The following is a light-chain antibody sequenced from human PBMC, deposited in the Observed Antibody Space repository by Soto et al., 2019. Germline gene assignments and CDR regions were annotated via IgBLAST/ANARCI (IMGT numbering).Light chain of an antibody. Sequence: DIQLTQSPSTLSASVGDTITITCRASQSINTWLAWYQQRPGKAPKLLIYKASSLEGGVPSRISGSGSGTEFTLTISSLQPDDFGTYYCQQYDTSPLTFGGGTKVEVK. CDR3: QQYDTSPLT. V-gene: IGKV1-5*03. CDR1: QSINTW. J-gene: IGKJ4*01. CDR2: KAS.